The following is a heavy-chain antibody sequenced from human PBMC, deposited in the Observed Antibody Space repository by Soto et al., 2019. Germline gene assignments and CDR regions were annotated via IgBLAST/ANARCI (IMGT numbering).Heavy chain of an antibody. CDR2: IYYSGST. CDR3: SRRSNGDQPIWYYYYGMDV. V-gene: IGHV4-39*01. J-gene: IGHJ6*02. D-gene: IGHD4-17*01. Sequence: SETLSLTCTVSGGSISSSSYYWGWIRQPPGKGLEWIGSIYYSGSTYYNPSLKSRVTISVDTSKNQFSLKLSSVTAADTAVYYCSRRSNGDQPIWYYYYGMDVWGQGTTVT. CDR1: GGSISSSSYY.